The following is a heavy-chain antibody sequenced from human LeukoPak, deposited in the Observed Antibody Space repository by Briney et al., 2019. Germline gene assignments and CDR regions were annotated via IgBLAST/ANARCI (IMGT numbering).Heavy chain of an antibody. J-gene: IGHJ5*02. CDR1: GFTFSSYA. CDR3: AKVVAYYDFWSGYYADNWFDP. V-gene: IGHV3-23*01. Sequence: GGSLRLSCAASGFTFSSYAMSWVRQAPGKGLEWVSAISGSGGSTYYADSVKGRFTISRDNSKNTLYLQMNSLGAEDTAVYYCAKVVAYYDFWSGYYADNWFDPWGQGTLVTVSS. CDR2: ISGSGGST. D-gene: IGHD3-3*01.